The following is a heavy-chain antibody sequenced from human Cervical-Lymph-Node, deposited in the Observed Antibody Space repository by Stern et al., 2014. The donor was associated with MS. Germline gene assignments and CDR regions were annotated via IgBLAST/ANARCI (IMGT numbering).Heavy chain of an antibody. D-gene: IGHD2-15*01. J-gene: IGHJ3*02. Sequence: QVQLQQSGPGLVKPSQTLSLTCAISGDTVSSNTAAWNWIRQSPLRGLEWLGRTYYRSKRSKWFNDYAISLKSRLTINADTSKNQFSLHLNSVTPDDTAVYYCARDGDMGLDALDIWGQGTLVTVSS. CDR1: GDTVSSNTAA. CDR3: ARDGDMGLDALDI. V-gene: IGHV6-1*01. CDR2: TYYRSKRSKWFN.